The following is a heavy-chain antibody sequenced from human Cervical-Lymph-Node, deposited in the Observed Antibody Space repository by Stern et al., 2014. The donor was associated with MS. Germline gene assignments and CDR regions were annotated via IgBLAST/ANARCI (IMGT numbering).Heavy chain of an antibody. CDR1: GYSLSTSGMR. V-gene: IGHV2-70*04. CDR2: LDWDDEK. CDR3: ARSPPYYEFWNDYYYFDY. D-gene: IGHD3-3*01. J-gene: IGHJ4*02. Sequence: ESGPALVKPTQTLTLTCTFSGYSLSTSGMRVSWIRQPPGKALEWLARLDWDDEKFYSTSLKTRLTISKDTSKNHVVLTMTNMDPVDTATYYCARSPPYYEFWNDYYYFDYWGQGTLVAVSS.